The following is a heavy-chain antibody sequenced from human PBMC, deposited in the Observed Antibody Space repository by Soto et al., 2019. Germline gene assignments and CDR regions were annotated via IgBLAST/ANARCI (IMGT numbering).Heavy chain of an antibody. Sequence: QVPLVQSGAEVKKPGASVKVSCKASGYTFTSYGISWVRQAPGQGLEWMGCISGDDGNTDYAQNLLDRVTLTADTSTSTAYMELRSLRSDDTAIYYCARRTLGSSIGIGDFWGQGALVTVSS. V-gene: IGHV1-18*01. CDR1: GYTFTSYG. D-gene: IGHD1-1*01. J-gene: IGHJ4*02. CDR3: ARRTLGSSIGIGDF. CDR2: ISGDDGNT.